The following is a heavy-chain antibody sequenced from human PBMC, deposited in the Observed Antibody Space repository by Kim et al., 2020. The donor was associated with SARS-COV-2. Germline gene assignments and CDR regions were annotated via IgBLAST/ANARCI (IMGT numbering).Heavy chain of an antibody. CDR3: ARDPYSSSWYYYYYGMDV. D-gene: IGHD6-13*01. V-gene: IGHV4-4*02. J-gene: IGHJ6*02. Sequence: SETLSLTCAVSGGSISSSNWWSWVRQPPGKGLEWIGEIYHSGSTNYNPSLKSRVTISVDKSKNQFSLKLSSVTAADTAVYYCARDPYSSSWYYYYYGMDVWGQGTTVTVSS. CDR1: GGSISSSNW. CDR2: IYHSGST.